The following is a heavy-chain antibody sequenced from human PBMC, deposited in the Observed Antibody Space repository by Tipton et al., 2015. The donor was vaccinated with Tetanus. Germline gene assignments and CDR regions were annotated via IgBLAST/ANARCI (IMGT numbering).Heavy chain of an antibody. CDR1: GFIFSSYG. CDR3: AREADCSGGSCFSGDFDN. Sequence: SLRLSCAASGFIFSSYGIHWVRQAPGKGLEWVAVSWYDGTDQHYADSVKGRFTLSRDNSKNTLYLQMNSLRAEDTAVYYCAREADCSGGSCFSGDFDNWGQGTQVTVSS. V-gene: IGHV3-33*01. D-gene: IGHD2-15*01. CDR2: SWYDGTDQ. J-gene: IGHJ4*02.